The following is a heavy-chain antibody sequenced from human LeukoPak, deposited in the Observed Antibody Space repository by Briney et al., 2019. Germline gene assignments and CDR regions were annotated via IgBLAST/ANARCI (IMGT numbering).Heavy chain of an antibody. D-gene: IGHD3-10*01. Sequence: SETLSLTCAVYGGSFSGYYWSWIRQPPGKGLEWIGEINHSGSTNYNPSLKSRVTISVDTSKNQFSLKLSSVTAADTAVYYCARGAEIWFGELLSYYDLWGQGTLVTVSS. J-gene: IGHJ5*02. CDR2: INHSGST. CDR3: ARGAEIWFGELLSYYDL. V-gene: IGHV4-34*01. CDR1: GGSFSGYY.